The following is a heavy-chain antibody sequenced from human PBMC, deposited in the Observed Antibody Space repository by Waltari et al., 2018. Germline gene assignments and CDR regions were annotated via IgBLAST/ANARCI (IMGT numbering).Heavy chain of an antibody. CDR3: AHRGQLGPDFYYYGMDV. V-gene: IGHV2-5*01. Sequence: QITLRESGPTLVKPTQTLTLNCTFSGFSLTTNTLGVGWIRQSPGKALEWLALIFWNDDKRYSPFLNNRLTITKDTSKNEVVLTMTNVGPVDTGTYYCAHRGQLGPDFYYYGMDVWGQGITVTVSS. D-gene: IGHD6-6*01. J-gene: IGHJ6*01. CDR1: GFSLTTNTLG. CDR2: IFWNDDK.